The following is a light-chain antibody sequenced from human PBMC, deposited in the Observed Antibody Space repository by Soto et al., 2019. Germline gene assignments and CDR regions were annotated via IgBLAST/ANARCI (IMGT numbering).Light chain of an antibody. CDR3: QQYGSSPVT. Sequence: EIVLTQSRGTLSLSPWERATLSCRASQSVSSSYLAWYQQKPGQAPRLLIYGASSRATGIPDRFSGSGSGTDFTLTISRLELEDFAVYYCQQYGSSPVTFGQGTKVDIK. CDR1: QSVSSSY. J-gene: IGKJ2*01. CDR2: GAS. V-gene: IGKV3-20*01.